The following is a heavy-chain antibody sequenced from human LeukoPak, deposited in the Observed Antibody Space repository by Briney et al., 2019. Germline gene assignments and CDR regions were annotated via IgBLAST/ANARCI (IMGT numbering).Heavy chain of an antibody. CDR1: GGSISSYY. CDR3: ARGSKPGDCHDY. Sequence: SETLSLTCTVSGGSISSYYWSWIRQPAGKGLEWIGHIYTSGSTNYNPSLKSRVTMSVDTSKNQCSLKLSSVTAADTAVYYCARGSKPGDCHDYWGQGTLVTVSS. CDR2: IYTSGST. V-gene: IGHV4-4*07. J-gene: IGHJ4*02. D-gene: IGHD2-21*02.